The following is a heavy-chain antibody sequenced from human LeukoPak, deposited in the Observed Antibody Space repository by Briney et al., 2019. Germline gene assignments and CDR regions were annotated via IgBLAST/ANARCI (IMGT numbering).Heavy chain of an antibody. V-gene: IGHV4-59*08. CDR3: ARREYDSSGYYPFDY. D-gene: IGHD3-22*01. J-gene: IGHJ4*02. CDR1: ARCITSDR. Sequence: SETLSLTCTVSARCITSDRWSWIRQPPGKGLEWIGYIYYSGSTNYNPSLKSRVTISVDTSKNQFSLKLSSVTAADTAVYYCARREYDSSGYYPFDYWGQGTLVTVSS. CDR2: IYYSGST.